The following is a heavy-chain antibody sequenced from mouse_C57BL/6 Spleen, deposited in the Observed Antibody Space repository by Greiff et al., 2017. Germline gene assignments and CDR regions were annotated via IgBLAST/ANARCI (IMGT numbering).Heavy chain of an antibody. V-gene: IGHV1-52*01. CDR3: ARSHWALDY. D-gene: IGHD4-1*01. J-gene: IGHJ2*01. CDR1: GYTFTSYW. Sequence: QVQLQQPGAELVRPGSSVKLSCKASGYTFTSYWMHWVKQRHLQGLEWIGNIDPSDSETHYNQKFKDKATLTVDKSASTAYMRLSSLTSEDSAVYYWARSHWALDYWGQGTTLTVSS. CDR2: IDPSDSET.